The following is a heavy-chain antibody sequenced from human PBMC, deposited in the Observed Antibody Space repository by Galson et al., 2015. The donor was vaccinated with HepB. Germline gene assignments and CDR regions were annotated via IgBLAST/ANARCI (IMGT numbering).Heavy chain of an antibody. V-gene: IGHV5-51*03. CDR3: VRLPMITFGDIRPLDAFDI. Sequence: QSGAEVKKPGESLKISCKTSGYNFNTYWIAWVRQMPGKGLEWMGIIFPDDSDIRYSPSFQGQVTISADKSISTAYLQRSSLQASDTAMYYCVRLPMITFGDIRPLDAFDIWGQGTMVTVSS. CDR2: IFPDDSDI. CDR1: GYNFNTYW. D-gene: IGHD3-16*01. J-gene: IGHJ3*02.